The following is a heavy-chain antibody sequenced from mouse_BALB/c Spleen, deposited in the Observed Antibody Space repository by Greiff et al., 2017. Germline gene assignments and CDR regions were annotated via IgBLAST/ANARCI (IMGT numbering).Heavy chain of an antibody. D-gene: IGHD2-10*02. Sequence: EVQLVESGGDLVKPGGSLKLSCAASGFTFSSYGMSWVRQTPDKRLEWVATISSGGSYTYYPDSVKGRFTISRDNAKNTLYLQMSSLKSEDTAMYYCARSLYGNDVVFDYWGQGTTLTVSS. J-gene: IGHJ2*01. V-gene: IGHV5-6*01. CDR2: ISSGGSYT. CDR1: GFTFSSYG. CDR3: ARSLYGNDVVFDY.